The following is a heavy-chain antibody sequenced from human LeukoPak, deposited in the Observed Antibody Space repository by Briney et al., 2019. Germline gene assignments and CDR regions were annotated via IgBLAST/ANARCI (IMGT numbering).Heavy chain of an antibody. Sequence: PGGSLRLSCAASGFSFSDYYMNWIRQAPGKGLEWVSYSSSSGSSTYYADSVKGRFTISRDYAKNALSLQMNSLRAEDTAVYYCTAAPNTTPGSLGHWGQGTLVTVSS. D-gene: IGHD6-25*01. CDR3: TAAPNTTPGSLGH. J-gene: IGHJ4*02. V-gene: IGHV3-11*01. CDR1: GFSFSDYY. CDR2: SSSSGSST.